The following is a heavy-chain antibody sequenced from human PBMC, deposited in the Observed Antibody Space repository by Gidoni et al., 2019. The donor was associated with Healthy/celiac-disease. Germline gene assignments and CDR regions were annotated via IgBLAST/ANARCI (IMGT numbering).Heavy chain of an antibody. CDR3: ASERYYYDSSGFLRHAFDI. Sequence: QVQLQQWGAGLLKPSETLSLTGAVYGGSFSGYYWSWIRQPPGKGLEWIGEINHSGSTNYNPSLKSRVTISVDTSKNQFSLKLSSVTAADTAVYYCASERYYYDSSGFLRHAFDIWGQGTMVTVSS. CDR1: GGSFSGYY. J-gene: IGHJ3*02. V-gene: IGHV4-34*01. D-gene: IGHD3-22*01. CDR2: INHSGST.